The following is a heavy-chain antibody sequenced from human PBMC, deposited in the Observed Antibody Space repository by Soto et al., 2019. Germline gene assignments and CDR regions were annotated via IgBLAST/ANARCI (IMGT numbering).Heavy chain of an antibody. D-gene: IGHD6-13*01. V-gene: IGHV5-51*01. CDR3: ARLRAAAGTSGVYYFDY. CDR1: GYSFTSYW. CDR2: MYPGDSDT. Sequence: GESLKISCKGSGYSFTSYWIGWVRQMPGKGLEWMGIMYPGDSDTRYSPSFQGQVTISADKSISTAYLQWSSLKASDTAMYYCARLRAAAGTSGVYYFDYWGQGTLVTVSS. J-gene: IGHJ4*02.